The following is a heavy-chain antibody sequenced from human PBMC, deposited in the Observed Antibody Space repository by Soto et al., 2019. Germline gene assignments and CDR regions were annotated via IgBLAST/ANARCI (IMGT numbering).Heavy chain of an antibody. CDR3: AKGAGLRSFYWVGWCYV. J-gene: IGHJ6*02. Sequence: VQLLESGGGLLQPGGSLRLSCAASEFTFNSYSMSWVRQAPGKGLEWVSAFCASDGTSYYADAVKGRFTISRDNSKNAFYLQMNSLRAEDTAVYYCAKGAGLRSFYWVGWCYVWGQGTTVTGSS. V-gene: IGHV3-23*01. CDR2: FCASDGTS. D-gene: IGHD3-9*01. CDR1: EFTFNSYS.